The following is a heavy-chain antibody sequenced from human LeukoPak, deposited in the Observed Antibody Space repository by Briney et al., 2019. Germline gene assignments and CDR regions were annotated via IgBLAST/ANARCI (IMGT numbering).Heavy chain of an antibody. Sequence: GGSLRLSCAASGFTVSSNYMSWVRQAPGKGLEWVSVIYSGDNTYYADSVKGRFIISRDNSESTLYLQMNSLRAEDTAVYYCATGLPSLGVVKPPPYFDYWGQGTLVTVSS. V-gene: IGHV3-66*01. J-gene: IGHJ4*02. CDR1: GFTVSSNY. CDR3: ATGLPSLGVVKPPPYFDY. CDR2: IYSGDNT. D-gene: IGHD3-3*01.